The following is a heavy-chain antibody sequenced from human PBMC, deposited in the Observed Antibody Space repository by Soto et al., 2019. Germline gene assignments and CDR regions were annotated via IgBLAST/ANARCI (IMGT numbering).Heavy chain of an antibody. CDR2: IIPIFGTA. CDR3: ARGENFDILTGYHPTPYYYYYMDV. J-gene: IGHJ6*03. V-gene: IGHV1-69*13. CDR1: GGTFSSYA. Sequence: ASVKVSCKASGGTFSSYAISWVRQAPGQGLEWMGGIIPIFGTANYAQKFQGRVTITGNDSMSTAYMELSSLRSEDTAVYYCARGENFDILTGYHPTPYYYYYMDVWGKGTTVTVSS. D-gene: IGHD3-9*01.